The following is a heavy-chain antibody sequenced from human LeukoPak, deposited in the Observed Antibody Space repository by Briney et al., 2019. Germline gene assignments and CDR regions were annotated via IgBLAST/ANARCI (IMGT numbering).Heavy chain of an antibody. V-gene: IGHV4-31*03. J-gene: IGHJ4*02. CDR1: GGSVSSGGSY. CDR3: ARGGFFGSGSLFDS. CDR2: IYYSGFT. D-gene: IGHD3-10*01. Sequence: SETLSLTCSVSGGSVSSGGSYWAWIRQRPGKGLEGIGYIYYSGFTSYSPSLKTRFVTSLDTSENQVSLKVSSVTAADTAVYYCARGGFFGSGSLFDSWGQGTLVTVSS.